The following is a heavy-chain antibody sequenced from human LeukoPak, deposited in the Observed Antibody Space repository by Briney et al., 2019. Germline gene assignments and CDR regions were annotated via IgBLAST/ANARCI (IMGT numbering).Heavy chain of an antibody. Sequence: WGTLTLTCAASGCTFSSYAMSWVRQPPGKGLEWVSAISGSGGSRYYAYSVKRRFIISRDNSKKNLYLQMNSLAAEETAVYYCAKDQNESDELFPFYYWGQGTLVTVSS. D-gene: IGHD1-26*01. CDR2: ISGSGGSR. J-gene: IGHJ4*02. V-gene: IGHV3-23*01. CDR1: GCTFSSYA. CDR3: AKDQNESDELFPFYY.